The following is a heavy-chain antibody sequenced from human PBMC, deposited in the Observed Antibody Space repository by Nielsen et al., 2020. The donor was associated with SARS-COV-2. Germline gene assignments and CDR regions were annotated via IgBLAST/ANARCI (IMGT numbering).Heavy chain of an antibody. CDR1: GFTFSSYA. V-gene: IGHV3-30-3*01. D-gene: IGHD3-10*01. CDR2: ISYDGSNK. Sequence: GGSLRLSCAASGFTFSSYAMHWVRQAPGKGLEWVAVISYDGSNKYYADSVKGRFTISRDNSKNTLYLQMNSLRAEDTAVYYCAREGFGESQGFDYWGQGTLVTVSS. J-gene: IGHJ4*02. CDR3: AREGFGESQGFDY.